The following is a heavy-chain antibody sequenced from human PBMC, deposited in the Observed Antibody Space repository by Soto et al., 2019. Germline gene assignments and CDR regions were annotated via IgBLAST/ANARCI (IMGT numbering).Heavy chain of an antibody. CDR2: IWYDGSNK. Sequence: GGSLRLSCAASGFTFSSYGMHWVRQAPGKGLEWVAVIWYDGSNKYYADSVKGRFTISRDNSKNTLYLQMNSLRAEDTAVYYCASSVVRGVIPLYYYGMDVWGQGTTVTVSS. J-gene: IGHJ6*02. CDR3: ASSVVRGVIPLYYYGMDV. D-gene: IGHD3-10*01. CDR1: GFTFSSYG. V-gene: IGHV3-33*01.